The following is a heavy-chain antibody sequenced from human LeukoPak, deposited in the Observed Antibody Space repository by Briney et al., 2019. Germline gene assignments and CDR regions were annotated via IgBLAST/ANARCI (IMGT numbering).Heavy chain of an antibody. J-gene: IGHJ4*02. CDR1: GGSIRNYY. V-gene: IGHV4-4*07. D-gene: IGHD3-9*01. CDR3: VGVDILTGYPFDY. Sequence: PSETLSLTCTVSGGSIRNYYWSWIRQPAGRGLEWIGRIYHTGSTNDNPSLKSRVTMSVDTSKNQFSLNLSSVTAADTAVYYCVGVDILTGYPFDYWGQGTLVTVSS. CDR2: IYHTGST.